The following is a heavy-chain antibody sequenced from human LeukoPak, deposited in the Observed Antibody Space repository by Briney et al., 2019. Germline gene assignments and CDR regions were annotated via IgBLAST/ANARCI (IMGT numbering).Heavy chain of an antibody. CDR1: GFTFSNAW. Sequence: GGSLRLSCAASGFTFSNAWMSWVRQAPGKGLEWVGRIKSKTDGGTTDYAAPVKRRFTISRDDSNNTLYLQMNSLKTEDTAVYYCTRGLPPRRAEYFQHWGQGTLVTVSS. V-gene: IGHV3-15*01. D-gene: IGHD3-10*01. CDR3: TRGLPPRRAEYFQH. CDR2: IKSKTDGGTT. J-gene: IGHJ1*01.